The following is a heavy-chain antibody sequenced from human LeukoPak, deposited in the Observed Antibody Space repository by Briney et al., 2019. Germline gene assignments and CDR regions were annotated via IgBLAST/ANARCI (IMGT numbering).Heavy chain of an antibody. D-gene: IGHD2-15*01. Sequence: GRSLRLSCAASGFTFDDYAMHWVRHAPGKGLEWVSGISWNSGSIRYADSVKGRFTISRDNAKNSLYLQMNSLRAEDTALYYCARGELGYCSGGSCYDVVSYFDYWGQGTLVTVSS. V-gene: IGHV3-9*01. CDR3: ARGELGYCSGGSCYDVVSYFDY. CDR2: ISWNSGSI. CDR1: GFTFDDYA. J-gene: IGHJ4*02.